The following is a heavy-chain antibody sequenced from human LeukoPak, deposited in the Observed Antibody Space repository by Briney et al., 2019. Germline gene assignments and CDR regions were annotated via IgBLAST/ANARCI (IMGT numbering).Heavy chain of an antibody. CDR2: ISGSGGST. D-gene: IGHD4-11*01. V-gene: IGHV3-23*01. CDR3: AKGQYSNSINWFDP. CDR1: GFTFSSYA. Sequence: PGGSLRLSCAASGFTFSSYAMSWVRQAPGKGLEWASAISGSGGSTYYADSVKGRFTISRDNSKNTLYLQMNSLRAEDTAVYYCAKGQYSNSINWFDPWGQGTLVTVSS. J-gene: IGHJ5*02.